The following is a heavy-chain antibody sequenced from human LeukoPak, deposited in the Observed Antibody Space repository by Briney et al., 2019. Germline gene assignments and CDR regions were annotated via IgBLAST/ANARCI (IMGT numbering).Heavy chain of an antibody. CDR1: GGSISSSSYY. CDR2: IYYSGST. CDR3: ARDAPRYSGSPVNPWNAFDI. D-gene: IGHD1-26*01. Sequence: SSETLSLTCTVSGGSISSSSYYWGWIRQPPGKGLEWIGSIYYSGSTYYNPSLKSRVTISVDRSKNQFSLKLSSVTAADTAVYYCARDAPRYSGSPVNPWNAFDIWGQGTMVTVSS. J-gene: IGHJ3*02. V-gene: IGHV4-39*07.